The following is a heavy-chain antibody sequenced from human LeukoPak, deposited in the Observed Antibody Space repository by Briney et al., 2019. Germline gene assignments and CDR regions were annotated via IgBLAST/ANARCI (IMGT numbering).Heavy chain of an antibody. Sequence: PSQTLSLTCAVSGVSISSGGYSWSWIRQPPGKGLEWIGYIYYSGSTYYNPSLKSRVTISVDTSKNQFSLKLSSVTAADTAVYYCASLPTVNTFDRWGQGTLVTVSS. J-gene: IGHJ4*02. D-gene: IGHD4-17*01. V-gene: IGHV4-30-4*07. CDR1: GVSISSGGYS. CDR3: ASLPTVNTFDR. CDR2: IYYSGST.